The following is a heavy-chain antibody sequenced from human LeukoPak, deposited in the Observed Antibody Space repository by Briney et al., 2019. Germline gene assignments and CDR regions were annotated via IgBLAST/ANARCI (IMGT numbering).Heavy chain of an antibody. Sequence: SETLSLTCTVSGYSISSGYYWGWIRQPPGKGLEWIGSIYYSGSTYYNPSLKSRVTISVDTSKNQFSLKLSSVTAADTAVYYCARLSIAAAGTFIWGQGTLVTVSS. J-gene: IGHJ4*02. CDR1: GYSISSGYY. V-gene: IGHV4-38-2*02. D-gene: IGHD6-13*01. CDR3: ARLSIAAAGTFI. CDR2: IYYSGST.